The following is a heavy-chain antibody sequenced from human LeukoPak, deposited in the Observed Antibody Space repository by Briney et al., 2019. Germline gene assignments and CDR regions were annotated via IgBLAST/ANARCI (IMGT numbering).Heavy chain of an antibody. CDR1: GFAFSSYA. V-gene: IGHV3-64D*06. CDR2: ISINGDET. D-gene: IGHD7-27*01. Sequence: GGSLRLSCVASGFAFSSYAINWVRQAPGKGLEYVSSISINGDETFYAESVKGRFTVSRDNSKNTLYLQLSSLRVEDTAIYYCIKDLAGTWSFDHWGQGTLLTVSS. J-gene: IGHJ4*02. CDR3: IKDLAGTWSFDH.